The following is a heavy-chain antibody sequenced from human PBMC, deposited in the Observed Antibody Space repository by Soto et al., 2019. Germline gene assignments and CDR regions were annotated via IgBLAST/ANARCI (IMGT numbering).Heavy chain of an antibody. V-gene: IGHV1-18*01. J-gene: IGHJ6*02. CDR1: GYTFTSYG. CDR2: ISAYNGNT. D-gene: IGHD5-18*01. CDR3: ATVKYSPPYYYYSGMDV. Sequence: QVQLVQSGAEVKKPGASVKVSCKASGYTFTSYGISWVRQAPGQGLEWMGWISAYNGNTNYAQKLQGRVTMTTDTATSTAYMELRSLRSVDTAVYYCATVKYSPPYYYYSGMDVWGQGTTVTVAS.